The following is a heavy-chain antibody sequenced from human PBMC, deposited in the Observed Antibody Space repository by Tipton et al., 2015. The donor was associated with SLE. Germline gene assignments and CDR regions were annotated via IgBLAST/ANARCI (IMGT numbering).Heavy chain of an antibody. J-gene: IGHJ6*03. Sequence: TLSLTCIVSGDSITDQYWVWIRQPPGRGLEWIGSIYYSGSTYYNPSLKSRVTISEATSKNQFSLTLTSVTAADTGVYYCARGVAIYWITYYDYYMDVWGKGTTVTVSS. V-gene: IGHV4-38-2*02. CDR3: ARGVAIYWITYYDYYMDV. CDR1: GDSITDQY. D-gene: IGHD2-2*03. CDR2: IYYSGST.